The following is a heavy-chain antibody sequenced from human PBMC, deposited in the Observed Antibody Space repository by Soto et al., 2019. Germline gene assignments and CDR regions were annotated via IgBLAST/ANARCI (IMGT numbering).Heavy chain of an antibody. V-gene: IGHV3-33*01. J-gene: IGHJ5*02. Sequence: GGSLRLSCAASGFTLSSYGMHWVRQAPGKGPEWVAVIWYDGSNKAYADSVKGRFTISRDNSKNKIYLQMNSLRAEDTAVYYCARDTEVSGSHNWFDPWGQGTLVTVSS. CDR3: ARDTEVSGSHNWFDP. CDR2: IWYDGSNK. CDR1: GFTLSSYG. D-gene: IGHD3-10*01.